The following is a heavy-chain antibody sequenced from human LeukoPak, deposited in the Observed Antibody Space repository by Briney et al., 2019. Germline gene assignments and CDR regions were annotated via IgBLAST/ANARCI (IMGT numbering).Heavy chain of an antibody. CDR2: ISSSSSYI. CDR3: ARESGSGEFDY. CDR1: RFTFSSYK. Sequence: PGGSLRLSCAASRFTFSSYKVNWVRQAPGKGLEWVSSISSSSSYIYYADSVKGRFTISRDNARNSLYLQMNSLRAEDTAVHYCARESGSGEFDYWGQGTLVTVSS. D-gene: IGHD2-15*01. V-gene: IGHV3-21*01. J-gene: IGHJ4*02.